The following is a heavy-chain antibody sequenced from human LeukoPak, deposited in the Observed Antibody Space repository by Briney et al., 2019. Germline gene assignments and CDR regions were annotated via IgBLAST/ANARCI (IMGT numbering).Heavy chain of an antibody. V-gene: IGHV3-33*03. CDR3: AKGLIRPGYCSSTSCYKNYYYYGMDV. CDR1: GFTFSSYG. D-gene: IGHD2-2*01. J-gene: IGHJ6*02. Sequence: GRSLRLSCAASGFTFSSYGMHWVRQAPGKGLEWVAVIWYDGSNKYYADSVKGRFTISRDNAKNSLYLQMNSLRAEDTALYYCAKGLIRPGYCSSTSCYKNYYYYGMDVWGQGTTVTVSS. CDR2: IWYDGSNK.